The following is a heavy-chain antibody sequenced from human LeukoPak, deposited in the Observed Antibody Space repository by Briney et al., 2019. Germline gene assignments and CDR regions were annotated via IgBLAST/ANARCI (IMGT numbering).Heavy chain of an antibody. CDR1: GGTFSSYA. CDR3: VRGVIITGYYYGMDV. J-gene: IGHJ6*02. Sequence: GASVKVSCKASGGTFSSYAISWVRQAPGQGFEWMGRIIPILGIANYAQKFQGRVTITADKSTSTAYMELSSLRSEDTAVYYRVRGVIITGYYYGMDVWGQGTTVTVSS. CDR2: IIPILGIA. V-gene: IGHV1-69*04. D-gene: IGHD3-10*01.